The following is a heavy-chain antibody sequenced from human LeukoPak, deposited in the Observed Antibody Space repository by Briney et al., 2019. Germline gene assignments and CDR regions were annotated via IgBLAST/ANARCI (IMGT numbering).Heavy chain of an antibody. J-gene: IGHJ4*02. CDR1: GFTVGNNY. D-gene: IGHD6-13*01. CDR3: ARGSIAAAGTDFDY. V-gene: IGHV3-53*01. CDR2: IYSGGST. Sequence: GGSLRLSCAASGFTVGNNYVSWVRQAPGKGLEWVSVIYSGGSTYYADSVKGRFTISRDNSKNTLYLQMNSLRAEDTAVYYCARGSIAAAGTDFDYWGQGTLVTVSS.